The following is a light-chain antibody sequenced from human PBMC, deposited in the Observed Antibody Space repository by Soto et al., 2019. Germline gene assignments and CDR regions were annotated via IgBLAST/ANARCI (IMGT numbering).Light chain of an antibody. Sequence: EIVLTQSPGTLSLSPGERATLSCRASQSVSSSSYLAWYQQKPGQAPRLLIYGASSRATGIPDRFSGSGSGTDFTLTISRLEPYDFAVYYCQQYGSSLTFGGGTKVEIK. V-gene: IGKV3-20*01. J-gene: IGKJ4*01. CDR2: GAS. CDR3: QQYGSSLT. CDR1: QSVSSSSY.